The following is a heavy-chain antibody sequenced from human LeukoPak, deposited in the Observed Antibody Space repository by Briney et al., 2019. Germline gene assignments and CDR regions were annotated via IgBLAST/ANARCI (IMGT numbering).Heavy chain of an antibody. CDR1: GFTFSSYS. D-gene: IGHD2-2*01. CDR3: ARELGYCSSTSCSVFDY. CDR2: ISSSSSYI. V-gene: IGHV3-21*01. Sequence: GGSLRLSCAASGFTFSSYSMNWVRQAPGKGLEWVSSISSSSSYIYYADSVKGRFTISRDNAKNSLYLQMNSLRAEDTAVYYCARELGYCSSTSCSVFDYWGQGTLVTVSS. J-gene: IGHJ4*02.